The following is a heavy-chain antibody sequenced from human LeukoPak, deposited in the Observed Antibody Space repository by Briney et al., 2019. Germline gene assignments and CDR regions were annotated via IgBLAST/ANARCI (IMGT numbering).Heavy chain of an antibody. D-gene: IGHD2-15*01. V-gene: IGHV3-9*01. J-gene: IGHJ4*02. CDR1: GFTFDDYS. CDR2: ISWNSGSA. Sequence: SLRLSCAASGFTFDDYSMHWVRQAPGKGLEWVSGISWNSGSAGYADSVKGRFTISRDNSKNTLYLQMNSLRAEDTAVYYCAKDLSMGYCSGGSCGGIDYWGQGTLVTVSS. CDR3: AKDLSMGYCSGGSCGGIDY.